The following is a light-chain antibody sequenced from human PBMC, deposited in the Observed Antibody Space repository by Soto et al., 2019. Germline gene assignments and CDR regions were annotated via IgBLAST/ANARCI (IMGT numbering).Light chain of an antibody. J-gene: IGLJ1*01. CDR2: QDN. V-gene: IGLV3-1*01. Sequence: ELTQPPSVSVSPGQTASITCSGEKLGDKFAWWYQQKPGQSPVLVISQDNKRPSGIPERFSGSNSGNTATLTISGTQAMDEADYYCQAWDSNTNYVFGSGTKVTVL. CDR3: QAWDSNTNYV. CDR1: KLGDKF.